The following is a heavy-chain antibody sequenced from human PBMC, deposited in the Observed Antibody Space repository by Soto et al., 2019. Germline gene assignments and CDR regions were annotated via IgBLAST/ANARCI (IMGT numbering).Heavy chain of an antibody. D-gene: IGHD2-8*01. CDR3: ARDRCTTAKCYTHHLDV. CDR1: GYTFTSYG. V-gene: IGHV1-18*04. CDR2: ISPYSGHT. Sequence: QGQLVQSGGEVTKPGASVKVSCNASGYTFTSYGISWVRQAPGQGLEWMGWISPYSGHTKDAQKVQGRVTLTTEKSTGTAYVELRSLASDDTAGYYCARDRCTTAKCYTHHLDVWGQGTTVIVSS. J-gene: IGHJ6*02.